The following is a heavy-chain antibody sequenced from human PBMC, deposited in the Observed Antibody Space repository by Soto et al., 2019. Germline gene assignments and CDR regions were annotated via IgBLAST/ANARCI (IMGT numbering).Heavy chain of an antibody. CDR1: GYTFTSYY. CDR2: INPSGGST. J-gene: IGHJ6*02. Sequence: GASVKVSCKASGYTFTSYYMHWVRQDPGQGLEWMGIINPSGGSTSYAQKFQGRVTMTRDTSTSTVYMELSSLRSEDTAVYYCARDVNYCSSTSCYNYYYGMDVWGQGTTVTVSS. CDR3: ARDVNYCSSTSCYNYYYGMDV. V-gene: IGHV1-46*01. D-gene: IGHD2-2*01.